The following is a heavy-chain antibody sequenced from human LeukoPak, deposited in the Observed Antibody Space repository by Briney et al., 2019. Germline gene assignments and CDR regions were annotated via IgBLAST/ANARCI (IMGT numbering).Heavy chain of an antibody. Sequence: ASVKVSCKASRYTFTSYAMNWVRQAPGQGLEWMGWISAYNGNTNYAQKLQGRVTMTTDTSTSTAYMELRSLRSDDTAVYYCARANPWSGCFDYWGQGTLVTVSS. J-gene: IGHJ4*02. CDR2: ISAYNGNT. V-gene: IGHV1-18*01. CDR3: ARANPWSGCFDY. CDR1: RYTFTSYA. D-gene: IGHD3-3*01.